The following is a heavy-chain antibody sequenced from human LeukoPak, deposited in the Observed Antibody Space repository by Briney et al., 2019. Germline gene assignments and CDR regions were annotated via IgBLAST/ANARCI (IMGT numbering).Heavy chain of an antibody. J-gene: IGHJ4*02. Sequence: SSETLSLTCTVSGGSISSSSYSWGWIRQPPGKGLEWIGYIYYSGSTYYNPSLKSRVTISVDTSKNQFSLKLSSVTAADTAVYYCARAEGYCSGGSCYPAAPFDYWGQGTLVTVSS. D-gene: IGHD2-15*01. V-gene: IGHV4-31*03. CDR3: ARAEGYCSGGSCYPAAPFDY. CDR2: IYYSGST. CDR1: GGSISSSSYS.